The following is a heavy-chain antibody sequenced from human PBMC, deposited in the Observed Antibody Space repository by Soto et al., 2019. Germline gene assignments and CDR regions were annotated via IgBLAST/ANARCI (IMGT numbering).Heavy chain of an antibody. D-gene: IGHD6-13*01. J-gene: IGHJ4*02. Sequence: QVTLKESGPVLVKPTETLTLTCTVSGFSLSNARMGVSWIRQPPGKAPEWLAHIFWNDETSYSPSLRSRLTISKDTSKSQVVLTMTSMDPVDTATYYCARPAHSSSWLSFSYWGQGTLVTVSS. CDR2: IFWNDET. CDR3: ARPAHSSSWLSFSY. V-gene: IGHV2-26*01. CDR1: GFSLSNARMG.